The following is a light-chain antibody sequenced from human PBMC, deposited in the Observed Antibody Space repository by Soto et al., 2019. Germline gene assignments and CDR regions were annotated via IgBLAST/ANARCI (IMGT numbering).Light chain of an antibody. Sequence: DIQMTQSPSTLSASVGDIVTITCRASQSISSWLAWYQQKPGKAPKLLIYDASSLESRVPSRFSGSGSGTEFTLTISRLQPDDFATYHCQQYNSYSWAFGQGTKVEIK. V-gene: IGKV1-5*01. CDR3: QQYNSYSWA. CDR2: DAS. CDR1: QSISSW. J-gene: IGKJ1*01.